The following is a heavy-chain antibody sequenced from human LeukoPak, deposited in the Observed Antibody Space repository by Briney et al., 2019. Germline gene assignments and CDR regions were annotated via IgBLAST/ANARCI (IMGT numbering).Heavy chain of an antibody. CDR2: ISYDGSNK. Sequence: GGSLRLSCAASGFTFSSYAMHWVRQAPGKGLEWVAVISYDGSNKYYADSVKGRFTISRDNSKNTLYLQMNSLRAEDTAVYYCARADYYDSSGYPLHWGQGTLVTVPS. J-gene: IGHJ4*02. D-gene: IGHD3-22*01. V-gene: IGHV3-30-3*01. CDR1: GFTFSSYA. CDR3: ARADYYDSSGYPLH.